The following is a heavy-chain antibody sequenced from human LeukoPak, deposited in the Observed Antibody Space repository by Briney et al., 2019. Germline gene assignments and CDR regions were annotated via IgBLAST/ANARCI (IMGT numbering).Heavy chain of an antibody. J-gene: IGHJ4*02. V-gene: IGHV4-61*02. CDR2: IYTSGST. Sequence: SQTLSLTCTVSGGSISSGSYYWSWIRQPAGKGLEWIGRIYTSGSTNYNPSLKSRVTISVDTSKNQFSLKLSSVTAADTAVYYCAREEYYYDSSGYYPSDYWGQGTLVTVSS. D-gene: IGHD3-22*01. CDR1: GGSISSGSYY. CDR3: AREEYYYDSSGYYPSDY.